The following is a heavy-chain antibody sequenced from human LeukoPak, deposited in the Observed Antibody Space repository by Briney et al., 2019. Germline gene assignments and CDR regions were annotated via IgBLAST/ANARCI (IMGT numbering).Heavy chain of an antibody. V-gene: IGHV3-23*01. Sequence: PGGSLRLSCAASGFTFSSYAMSWVRQAPGKGLEWVSAISGSGGSTYYADSVKGRFTISRDNSKNTLYLQMNSLRAEDTAVYYCARARMAAGRNYYYYMDVWGKGTTVTISS. CDR1: GFTFSSYA. J-gene: IGHJ6*03. D-gene: IGHD6-13*01. CDR3: ARARMAAGRNYYYYMDV. CDR2: ISGSGGST.